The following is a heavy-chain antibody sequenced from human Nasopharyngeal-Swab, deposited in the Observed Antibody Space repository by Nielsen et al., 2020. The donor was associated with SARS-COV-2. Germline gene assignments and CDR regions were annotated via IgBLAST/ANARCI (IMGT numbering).Heavy chain of an antibody. Sequence: SVKVSCKASGGTFSSYAISWVRQAPGQGLEWMGGIIPILGIANYAQKFQGRVTITADKSTSTAYMELSSLRSEDTAVYYCARLNSGSYFLDYWGQGTLVTVSS. D-gene: IGHD1-26*01. V-gene: IGHV1-69*10. CDR3: ARLNSGSYFLDY. CDR2: IIPILGIA. J-gene: IGHJ4*02. CDR1: GGTFSSYA.